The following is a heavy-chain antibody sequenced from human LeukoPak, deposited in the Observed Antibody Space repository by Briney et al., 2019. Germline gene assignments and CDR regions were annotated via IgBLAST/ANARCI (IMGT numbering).Heavy chain of an antibody. Sequence: SETLSLTCAVYGGSFSGYYWSWIRQPPGKGLEWIGEINHSGSTNYNPSLKSRVTISVETSKNQFPLKLKSVTAADTAVYYCARGGYYGSGNDFRFDPWGQGTLVTVSS. CDR2: INHSGST. CDR1: GGSFSGYY. D-gene: IGHD3-10*01. V-gene: IGHV4-34*01. J-gene: IGHJ5*02. CDR3: ARGGYYGSGNDFRFDP.